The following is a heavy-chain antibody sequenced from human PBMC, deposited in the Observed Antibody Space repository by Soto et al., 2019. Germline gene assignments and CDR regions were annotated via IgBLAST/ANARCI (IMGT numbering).Heavy chain of an antibody. CDR2: IYYSGST. J-gene: IGHJ6*03. D-gene: IGHD3-3*01. CDR3: ARSEGVLRFLEWSPHYMDV. V-gene: IGHV4-59*01. CDR1: GGSISSYY. Sequence: PSETLSLTCTVSGGSISSYYWSWIRQPPGKGLEWIGYIYYSGSTNYIPSLKSRVTISVDTSKNQFSLKLSSVTAADTAVYYCARSEGVLRFLEWSPHYMDVWGKGTTVTVSS.